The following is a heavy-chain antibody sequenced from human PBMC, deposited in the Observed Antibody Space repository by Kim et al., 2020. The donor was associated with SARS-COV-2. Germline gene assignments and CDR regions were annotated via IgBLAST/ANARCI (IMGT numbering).Heavy chain of an antibody. CDR3: AKDNWANGGSSSWSWFDP. V-gene: IGHV3-30*18. CDR1: GFTFSSYG. D-gene: IGHD6-13*01. CDR2: ISYDGSNK. J-gene: IGHJ5*02. Sequence: LSLTCAASGFTFSSYGVHWVRQAPGKGLEWVAVISYDGSNKYYADSVKGRFTISRDNSKNTLYLQMNSLRAEDTAVYYCAKDNWANGGSSSWSWFDPWG.